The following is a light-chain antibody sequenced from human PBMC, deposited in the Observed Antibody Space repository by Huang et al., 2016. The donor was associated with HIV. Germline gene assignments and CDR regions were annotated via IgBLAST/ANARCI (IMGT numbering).Light chain of an antibody. CDR1: QSVGRS. CDR2: GAA. V-gene: IGKV3-15*01. J-gene: IGKJ4*01. Sequence: EIVMTQSPATLSVSPGERATLSCRASQSVGRSLAWYQQKPGQAPRLLIYGAATRLTGIPARFSGSGSGTECTLTISSLQSEDFAVYHCQQYNKWPLTFGGGTKVEIK. CDR3: QQYNKWPLT.